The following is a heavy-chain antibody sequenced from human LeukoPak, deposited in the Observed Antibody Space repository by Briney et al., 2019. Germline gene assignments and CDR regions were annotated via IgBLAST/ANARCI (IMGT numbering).Heavy chain of an antibody. V-gene: IGHV1-69*01. J-gene: IGHJ5*02. D-gene: IGHD4-17*01. CDR2: IIPIFGTA. CDR3: ARDPKPTVTTFNWFDP. CDR1: GGTFSSYA. Sequence: SVEVSCKASGGTFSSYAISWVRQAPGQGLEWMGGIIPIFGTANYAQKFQGRVTITADESTSTAYMELSSLRSEDTAVYYCARDPKPTVTTFNWFDPWGQGTLVTVSS.